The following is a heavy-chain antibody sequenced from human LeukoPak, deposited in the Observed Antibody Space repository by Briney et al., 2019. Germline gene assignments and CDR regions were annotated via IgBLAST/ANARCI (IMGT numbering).Heavy chain of an antibody. CDR2: ISWNSGSI. CDR3: AKDTDSSGYYSGYFDY. D-gene: IGHD3-22*01. J-gene: IGHJ4*02. Sequence: PGGSLRLSCAASGFTFDDYAMHWVRQAPGKGLEWVSGISWNSGSIGYADSVKGRFTISRDNAKNSLYLQMNSLRAEDTALYYCAKDTDSSGYYSGYFDYWGQGTLVTVSS. CDR1: GFTFDDYA. V-gene: IGHV3-9*01.